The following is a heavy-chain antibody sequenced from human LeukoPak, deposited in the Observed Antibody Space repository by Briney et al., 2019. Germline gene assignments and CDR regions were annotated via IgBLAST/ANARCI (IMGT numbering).Heavy chain of an antibody. J-gene: IGHJ4*02. CDR1: GGTFSSYA. Sequence: ASVKVSCKASGGTFSSYAISWARQAPGQGLEWMGRIIPIFGTANYAQKFQGRVTITTDESTSTAYMELSSLRSEDTAVYYCARGTEYYFDYWGQGTLVTVSS. D-gene: IGHD1-1*01. CDR2: IIPIFGTA. V-gene: IGHV1-69*05. CDR3: ARGTEYYFDY.